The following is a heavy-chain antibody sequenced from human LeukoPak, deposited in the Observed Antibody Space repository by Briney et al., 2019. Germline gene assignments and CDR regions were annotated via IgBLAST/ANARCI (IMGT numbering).Heavy chain of an antibody. D-gene: IGHD3-22*01. V-gene: IGHV3-23*01. CDR2: ISGSGGST. Sequence: GGSLRLSCAASGFTFSSYAMSWIRQAPGKGLEWVSAISGSGGSTYYADSVKGRFTISRDNSKNTLYLQMNSLRAEDTAVYYCAEDLLTIVVDLSPFDPWGQGTLVTVSS. CDR3: AEDLLTIVVDLSPFDP. CDR1: GFTFSSYA. J-gene: IGHJ5*02.